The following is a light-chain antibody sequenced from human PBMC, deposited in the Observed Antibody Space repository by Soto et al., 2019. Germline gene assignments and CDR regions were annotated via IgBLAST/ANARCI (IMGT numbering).Light chain of an antibody. V-gene: IGLV2-14*01. Sequence: QSLMSQPASVSGSPGSSIPISCTGTSSDIGAYNSVSWYQHHPGKAPKVIVFQVSFRPSAVSDRFSGSKSDNTASLTISGLQTEEEADYYCLSSTASSTFVFGTGTKVTVL. CDR1: SSDIGAYNS. CDR3: LSSTASSTFV. J-gene: IGLJ1*01. CDR2: QVS.